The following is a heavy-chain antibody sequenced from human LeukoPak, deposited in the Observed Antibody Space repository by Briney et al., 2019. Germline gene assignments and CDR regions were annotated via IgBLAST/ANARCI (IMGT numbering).Heavy chain of an antibody. Sequence: GGSLRLSCAASGFTFSNYAMHWVRQAPGKGLEWVAVMSYDARKEYLADSVKGRFTISRDNSKNTLYVQMHSLRPEDTAVYYCARDGYSYNDYGGIDYWGQGTLVTVSS. V-gene: IGHV3-30*04. D-gene: IGHD5-12*01. CDR3: ARDGYSYNDYGGIDY. J-gene: IGHJ4*02. CDR2: MSYDARKE. CDR1: GFTFSNYA.